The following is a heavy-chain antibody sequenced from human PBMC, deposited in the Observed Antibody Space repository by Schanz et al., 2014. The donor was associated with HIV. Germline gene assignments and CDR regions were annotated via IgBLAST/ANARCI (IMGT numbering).Heavy chain of an antibody. CDR2: IWVDGTSK. CDR3: AKDRNYYDSKYRGKGNYYYYYGMDV. CDR1: GFTFSNYG. J-gene: IGHJ6*02. Sequence: QVQLVESGGGVVQPGRSLKLSCAASGFTFSNYGMHWVRQAPGKGLEWLAVIWVDGTSKFYADSVKGRFIISRDNSKTTVYLQMKNLRTEDTAVYYCAKDRNYYDSKYRGKGNYYYYYGMDVWGQGTTVTVSS. V-gene: IGHV3-30*18. D-gene: IGHD3-22*01.